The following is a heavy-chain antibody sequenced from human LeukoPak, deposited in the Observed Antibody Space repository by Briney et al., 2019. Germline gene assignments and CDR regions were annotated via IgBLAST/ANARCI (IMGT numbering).Heavy chain of an antibody. CDR1: GGTFSSYA. J-gene: IGHJ6*02. CDR3: ARAFGYCSSTSCYVGTYYYYYGMDV. D-gene: IGHD2-2*03. Sequence: ASVKVSCKASGGTFSSYAISWVRQAPGQGLEWMGGIIPIFGTANYAQKFQGRVTITADESTSTAYMELSSLRSEDTAVYYCARAFGYCSSTSCYVGTYYYYYGMDVWGQGTTVTVSS. V-gene: IGHV1-69*13. CDR2: IIPIFGTA.